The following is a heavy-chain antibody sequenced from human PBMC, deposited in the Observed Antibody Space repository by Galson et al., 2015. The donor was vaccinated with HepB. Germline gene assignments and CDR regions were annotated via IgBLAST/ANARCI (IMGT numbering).Heavy chain of an antibody. Sequence: SLRLSCAVSGFTFSGSAIHWVRQASGRGPEWIGHIRSKATNYAALYVTSLKGRFTISRDDSKNMPYLHMRSLKTEDTAVYYCVRSGDFAGYSSRWGQGTLVTVSS. V-gene: IGHV3-73*01. CDR2: IRSKATNYAA. CDR1: GFTFSGSA. D-gene: IGHD6-13*01. CDR3: VRSGDFAGYSSR. J-gene: IGHJ4*02.